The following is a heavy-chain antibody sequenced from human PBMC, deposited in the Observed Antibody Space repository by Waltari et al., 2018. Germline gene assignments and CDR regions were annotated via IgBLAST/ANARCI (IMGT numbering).Heavy chain of an antibody. V-gene: IGHV3-21*01. CDR2: ISSSSSFI. J-gene: IGHJ4*02. CDR1: GFTFSDYT. Sequence: EVQLVESGGGLVKPGGSLRLSCAASGFTFSDYTMSWVRQTPGKGLEWVSSISSSSSFIYYADSVKGRFTISRDNAKNSLFLQRNSLRAEDTSVYYCVRSDYGDYVGGYYWGQGTVVTVSS. CDR3: VRSDYGDYVGGYY. D-gene: IGHD4-17*01.